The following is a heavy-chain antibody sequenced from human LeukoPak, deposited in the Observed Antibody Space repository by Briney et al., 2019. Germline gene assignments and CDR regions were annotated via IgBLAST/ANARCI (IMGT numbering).Heavy chain of an antibody. CDR3: AKLIGDESF. J-gene: IGHJ4*02. Sequence: GGSLRLSCAASGLTFSSYAMSWVRQAPGKGLEWVSSVSASGGTTNYADSVKGRFTISRDNSKNTLYLQMNSLRVEDKAVYYCAKLIGDESFWGQGTLVTVSS. D-gene: IGHD7-27*01. V-gene: IGHV3-23*01. CDR2: VSASGGTT. CDR1: GLTFSSYA.